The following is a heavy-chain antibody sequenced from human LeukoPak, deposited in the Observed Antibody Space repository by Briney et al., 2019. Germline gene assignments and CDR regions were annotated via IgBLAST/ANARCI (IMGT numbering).Heavy chain of an antibody. CDR2: IYYIGST. D-gene: IGHD3-22*01. J-gene: IGHJ6*02. Sequence: SETLSLTCTVSGGSISSYYWSWIRQPPGKGLEWIGYIYYIGSTNYNPSLMSRVTISVDTSKNHFSLKLSSVPAADTAVYYCAREGTTYYYDSSGYYYYYYGMDVWGQGTTVTVSS. CDR1: GGSISSYY. CDR3: AREGTTYYYDSSGYYYYYYGMDV. V-gene: IGHV4-59*01.